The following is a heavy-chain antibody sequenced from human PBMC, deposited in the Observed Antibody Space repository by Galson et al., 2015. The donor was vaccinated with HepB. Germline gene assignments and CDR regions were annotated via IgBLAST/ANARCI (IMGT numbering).Heavy chain of an antibody. CDR3: ASGTSCYKNKSYRAYCAFDI. CDR2: ISSSSSYI. J-gene: IGHJ3*02. CDR1: GFTFSSYS. V-gene: IGHV3-21*01. Sequence: SLRLSCAASGFTFSSYSMNWVRQAPGKGLEWVSSISSSSSYIYYADSVKGRFTISRDNAKNSLYLQMNSLRAEDTAVYYCASGTSCYKNKSYRAYCAFDIWGQGTMVTVSS. D-gene: IGHD2-2*02.